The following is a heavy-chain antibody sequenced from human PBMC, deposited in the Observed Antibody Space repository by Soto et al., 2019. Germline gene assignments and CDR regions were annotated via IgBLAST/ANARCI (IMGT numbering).Heavy chain of an antibody. CDR3: SGCSGGACHKNYGMEV. D-gene: IGHD2-15*01. CDR1: GFTFSSCT. Sequence: EVHLVESGGGLVKPGGSLRLSCAVSGFTFSSCTMNWVRQAPGKGLEWVSSISPSSGHIYYADSVNDRFTISRDNAKHSLFLQINSLRGEDTAVYYCSGCSGGACHKNYGMEVWGQGTTVTVSS. CDR2: ISPSSGHI. V-gene: IGHV3-21*06. J-gene: IGHJ6*02.